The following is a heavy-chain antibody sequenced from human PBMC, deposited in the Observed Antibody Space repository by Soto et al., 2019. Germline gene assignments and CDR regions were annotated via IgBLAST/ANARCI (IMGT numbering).Heavy chain of an antibody. D-gene: IGHD3-16*01. J-gene: IGHJ4*02. CDR1: SGSFSGYY. Sequence: SETLSLTCAVYSGSFSGYYWSWIRKPPGKGLERIGTIYPSFSIVYNPSLVYNPSLESRVTRSVDPSKNQFYLKLRSVTAADTAVYYCARHGGYYFDYWGPGTLVTVSS. V-gene: IGHV4-34*01. CDR3: ARHGGYYFDY. CDR2: IYPSFSIVYNPSL.